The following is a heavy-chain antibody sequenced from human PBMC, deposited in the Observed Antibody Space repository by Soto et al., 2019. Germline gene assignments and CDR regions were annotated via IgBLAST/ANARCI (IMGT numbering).Heavy chain of an antibody. CDR2: INDSGNI. CDR3: ERGSILWFGGLARRGGYYYYMDR. J-gene: IGHJ6*03. D-gene: IGHD3-10*01. CDR1: GGSLSGYQ. Sequence: QVQLQQWGAGLLKPSETLSLTCAVYGGSLSGYQWTWIRQTPGKGLEWIGEINDSGNINYNPSLKNPVTILLGARRKQISVTLSSVSDADAAVYYCERGSILWFGGLARRGGYYYYMDRWGKGTTVTVSS. V-gene: IGHV4-34*01.